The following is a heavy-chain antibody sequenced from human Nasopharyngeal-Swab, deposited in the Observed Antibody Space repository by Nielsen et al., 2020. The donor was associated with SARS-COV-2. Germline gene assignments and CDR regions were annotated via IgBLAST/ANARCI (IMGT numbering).Heavy chain of an antibody. CDR2: ISSGSRTI. Sequence: GGSLRLSCAAPGFSFSGCSMNWVRQAPGKGLEWVSYISSGSRTIYYADSVKGRFTISRDNAKNSLYLQMNSLRDEDTAVYYCAGGSGSYGGAYQYYYAMDVWGQGTTVTVSS. J-gene: IGHJ6*02. D-gene: IGHD6-19*01. V-gene: IGHV3-48*02. CDR3: AGGSGSYGGAYQYYYAMDV. CDR1: GFSFSGCS.